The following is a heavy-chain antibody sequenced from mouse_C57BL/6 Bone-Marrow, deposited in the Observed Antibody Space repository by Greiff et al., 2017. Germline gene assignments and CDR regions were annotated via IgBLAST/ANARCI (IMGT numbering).Heavy chain of an antibody. Sequence: VQLQQPGAELVKPGASVKLSCKASGYTFTSYWMHWVKQRPGQGLEWIGMIHPNSGSTNYNEKFKSKATLTVDKSSSTAYMQLSSLTSEDSAVYYCARDLLRSWYFDYWGQGTTLTVSS. D-gene: IGHD1-1*01. CDR2: IHPNSGST. CDR1: GYTFTSYW. J-gene: IGHJ2*01. CDR3: ARDLLRSWYFDY. V-gene: IGHV1-64*01.